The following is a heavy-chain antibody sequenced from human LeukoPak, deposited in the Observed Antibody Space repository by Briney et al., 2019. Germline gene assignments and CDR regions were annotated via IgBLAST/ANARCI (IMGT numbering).Heavy chain of an antibody. Sequence: SGALSLTCTVSVGSISSYYWSWIRQPPGKGLEGIGYIYYSGSTNYNPSIKSLVTISVDAYKNQFSQKLSSVTAADTAVYYCANTRGSAPIWFDPWGQGTLVTVSS. V-gene: IGHV4-59*08. J-gene: IGHJ5*02. CDR3: ANTRGSAPIWFDP. CDR1: VGSISSYY. D-gene: IGHD1-26*01. CDR2: IYYSGST.